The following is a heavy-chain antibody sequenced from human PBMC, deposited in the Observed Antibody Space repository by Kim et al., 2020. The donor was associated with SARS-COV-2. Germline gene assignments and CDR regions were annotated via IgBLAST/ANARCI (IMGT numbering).Heavy chain of an antibody. CDR3: AREKWGAAAGKGGY. J-gene: IGHJ4*02. V-gene: IGHV3-11*05. Sequence: ADSVKGRFTITRDNAKNSLYLQMNSLRAEDTAVYYCAREKWGAAAGKGGYWGQGTLVTVSS. D-gene: IGHD6-13*01.